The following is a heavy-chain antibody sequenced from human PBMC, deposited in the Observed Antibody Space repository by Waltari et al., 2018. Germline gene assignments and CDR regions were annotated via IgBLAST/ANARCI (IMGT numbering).Heavy chain of an antibody. J-gene: IGHJ4*02. CDR2: ISSSSSYI. Sequence: EVQLVESGGGLVKPGGSLRLSCAASGFTFSSYSMNGVRQAPGKGLEWVSSISSSSSYIYYADSVKGRFTISRDNAKNSLYLQMNSLRAEDTAVYYCARDNPYGGNSHDYWGQGTLVTVSS. V-gene: IGHV3-21*01. D-gene: IGHD4-17*01. CDR3: ARDNPYGGNSHDY. CDR1: GFTFSSYS.